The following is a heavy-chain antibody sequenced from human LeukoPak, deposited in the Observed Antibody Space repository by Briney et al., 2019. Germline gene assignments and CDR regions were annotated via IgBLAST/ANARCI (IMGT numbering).Heavy chain of an antibody. V-gene: IGHV1-18*01. CDR2: ISAYNGNT. CDR1: GYTFTSYG. CDR3: AREGYCSGGRCYYYYYGMDV. J-gene: IGHJ6*02. Sequence: GASVKVSCKASGYTFTSYGISWVRQAPGQGLEWMGWISAYNGNTNYAQKLQGRVTMTTDTSTSTAYMELRSLRSDDTAVYYCAREGYCSGGRCYYYYYGMDVWGQGTTVTVAS. D-gene: IGHD2-15*01.